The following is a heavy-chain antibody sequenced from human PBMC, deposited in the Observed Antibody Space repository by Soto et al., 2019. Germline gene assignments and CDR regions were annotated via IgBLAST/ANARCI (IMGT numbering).Heavy chain of an antibody. CDR2: IKSKTDGGTT. CDR1: GFTFSNAW. J-gene: IGHJ4*02. V-gene: IGHV3-15*07. CDR3: TTAAPSYCSGGSCYTDY. Sequence: EVQLVESGGGLVKPGGSLRLSCAASGFTFSNAWMNWVRQAPGKGLEWVGRIKSKTDGGTTDYAAPVKGRFTISRDDSKITLYLQMNSVKTEDTAVYYCTTAAPSYCSGGSCYTDYWGQGTLVTVSS. D-gene: IGHD2-15*01.